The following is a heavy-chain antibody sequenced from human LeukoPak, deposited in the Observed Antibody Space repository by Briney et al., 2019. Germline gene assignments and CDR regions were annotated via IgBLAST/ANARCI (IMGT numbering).Heavy chain of an antibody. CDR2: INPNSGGT. Sequence: GASVKVSCKASGYTFTGYYMHWVRQAPGQGLEWMGWINPNSGGTNYAQKVQGRVTMTRDTSISTAYMELSRLRSDDTAVYYCARDLAPYSSSWYDAWCAFDIWGQGTMVTVSS. CDR3: ARDLAPYSSSWYDAWCAFDI. J-gene: IGHJ3*02. D-gene: IGHD6-13*01. CDR1: GYTFTGYY. V-gene: IGHV1-2*02.